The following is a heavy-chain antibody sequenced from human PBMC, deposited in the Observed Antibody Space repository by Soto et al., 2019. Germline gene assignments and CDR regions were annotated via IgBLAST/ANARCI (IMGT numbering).Heavy chain of an antibody. CDR3: ARQTYYYGSGRTGNWFDP. J-gene: IGHJ5*02. V-gene: IGHV5-51*01. D-gene: IGHD3-10*01. CDR2: IYPGDSDT. CDR1: GYSFTSYW. Sequence: GESLKISCKGSGYSFTSYWIGWVRQMPGKGLEWMGIIYPGDSDTRYSPSFQGQVTISADKSISTAYLQWSSLKASDTAMYYCARQTYYYGSGRTGNWFDPWGQGTLVTVSS.